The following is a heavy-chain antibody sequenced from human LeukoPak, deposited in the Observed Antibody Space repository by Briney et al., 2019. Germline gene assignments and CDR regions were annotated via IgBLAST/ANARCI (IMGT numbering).Heavy chain of an antibody. Sequence: SETLSLTCTVSGGSISSSSYYWGWIRQPPGKGLEWIGSIYYSGSTYYNPSLKSRVTISVDTSKSQFSLKLSSVTAADTAVYYCARGPSFQFLVFDYWGQGTLVTVSS. V-gene: IGHV4-39*07. CDR1: GGSISSSSYY. D-gene: IGHD3-16*02. CDR3: ARGPSFQFLVFDY. J-gene: IGHJ4*02. CDR2: IYYSGST.